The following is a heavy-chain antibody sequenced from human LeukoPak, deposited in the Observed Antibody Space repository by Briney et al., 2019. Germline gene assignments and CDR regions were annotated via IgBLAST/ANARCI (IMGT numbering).Heavy chain of an antibody. CDR3: VSRRIVGGRFDP. CDR1: GGNFTSYV. J-gene: IGHJ5*02. V-gene: IGHV1-69*06. Sequence: SVKVSCKASGGNFTSYVFNWVRQAPGQGPEWMGSILPIFGTAKFAQRLQGRLTITADKSTTTAYMHLSGLTSEDTAVYYCVSRRIVGGRFDPWGEGTLVIVSS. CDR2: ILPIFGTA. D-gene: IGHD2-21*01.